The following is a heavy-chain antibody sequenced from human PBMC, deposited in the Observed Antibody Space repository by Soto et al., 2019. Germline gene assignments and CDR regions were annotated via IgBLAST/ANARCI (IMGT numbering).Heavy chain of an antibody. J-gene: IGHJ3*02. CDR1: GGSISSSSYY. V-gene: IGHV4-39*01. Sequence: SETLSLTCTVSGGSISSSSYYWGWIRQPPGKGLEWIGSIYYSGSTYYNPSLKSRVTISVDTSKNQFSLKLSSVTAADTAVYYCAAHLPISPDMVRGVIITDDAFDIWGQGTMVTVSS. D-gene: IGHD3-10*01. CDR2: IYYSGST. CDR3: AAHLPISPDMVRGVIITDDAFDI.